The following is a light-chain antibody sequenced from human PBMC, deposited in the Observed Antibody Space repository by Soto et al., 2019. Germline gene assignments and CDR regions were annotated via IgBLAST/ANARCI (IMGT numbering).Light chain of an antibody. CDR1: QSVNSN. V-gene: IGKV3D-15*01. CDR3: QQHGQWPIT. CDR2: GIS. Sequence: EIVMTQSPASLSVSPGERATLSCRASQSVNSNYLAWYQQKPGQAPRLLIYGISKRATDIPDRFSGSGSGTEFTLPISSLQPEDFATYYCQQHGQWPITFGQGPRWRL. J-gene: IGKJ5*01.